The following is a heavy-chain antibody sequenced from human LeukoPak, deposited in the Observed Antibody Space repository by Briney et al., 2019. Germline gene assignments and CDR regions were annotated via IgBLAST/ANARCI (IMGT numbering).Heavy chain of an antibody. V-gene: IGHV3-21*01. J-gene: IGHJ6*03. CDR2: ISSTSNYI. Sequence: GGSLRLSCAASGFTFSSYNMNWVRQAPGKGLQWVSVISSTSNYIYYADSVRGRFIISRDNAKNSLYLYMNSLRAEDTAAYYCARDYTSSSRYYYYMDVWGKGTTVTVSS. D-gene: IGHD6-6*01. CDR3: ARDYTSSSRYYYYMDV. CDR1: GFTFSSYN.